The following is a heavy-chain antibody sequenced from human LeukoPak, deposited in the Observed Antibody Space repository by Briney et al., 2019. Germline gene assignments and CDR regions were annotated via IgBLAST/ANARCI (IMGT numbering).Heavy chain of an antibody. J-gene: IGHJ4*02. CDR2: MTSGYYV. Sequence: KAGGSLRLSCAASGLTFSTYTMNWVRQAPGKGLEWVSSMTSGYYVYYADSVKGRFAISRDNAKNSLYLQMNSLRAEDTALYYCAKDNSGWPGHFDYWGQGTLVTVSS. D-gene: IGHD6-19*01. V-gene: IGHV3-21*04. CDR3: AKDNSGWPGHFDY. CDR1: GLTFSTYT.